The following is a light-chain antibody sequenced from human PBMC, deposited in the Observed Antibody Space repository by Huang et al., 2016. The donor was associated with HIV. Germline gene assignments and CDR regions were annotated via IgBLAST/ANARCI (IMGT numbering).Light chain of an antibody. V-gene: IGKV3-11*01. Sequence: EIVLTQFPATLSLSPGERATLSCRASQSVSSYLAWYQHKPGQAPRLLSYEASNRASGISARFSGSGSGTDFTLTISSLEPEDFAVYYCQQRSDWALTFGGGTRVEIK. CDR2: EAS. CDR3: QQRSDWALT. J-gene: IGKJ4*01. CDR1: QSVSSY.